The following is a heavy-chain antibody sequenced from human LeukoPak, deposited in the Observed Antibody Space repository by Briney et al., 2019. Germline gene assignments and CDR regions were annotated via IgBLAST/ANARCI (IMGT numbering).Heavy chain of an antibody. CDR2: IYYSGST. Sequence: PSETLSLTCTVSGGSISSSSYHWGWIRQPPGKGLEWIGSIYYSGSTYYNPSLKSRVTISVDKSKNQFSLKLSSVTAADTAVYYCARVGGNSGSYPHDYWGQGTLVTVSS. J-gene: IGHJ4*02. D-gene: IGHD3-10*01. CDR3: ARVGGNSGSYPHDY. CDR1: GGSISSSSYH. V-gene: IGHV4-39*07.